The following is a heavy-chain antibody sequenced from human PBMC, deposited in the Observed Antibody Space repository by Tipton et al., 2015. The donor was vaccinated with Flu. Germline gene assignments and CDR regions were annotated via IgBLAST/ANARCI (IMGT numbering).Heavy chain of an antibody. CDR1: GGTFSSYA. V-gene: IGHV1-69*06. Sequence: QLVQSGAEVKKPGSSVKVSCKASGGTFSSYAISWVRQAPGQGLEWMGGIIPIFGTANYAQKFQGRVTITADKSTSTAYMELSSLRSEDTAVYYCARANYYGSGSYLNWFDPWGQGTLVTVSS. D-gene: IGHD3-10*01. CDR3: ARANYYGSGSYLNWFDP. J-gene: IGHJ5*02. CDR2: IIPIFGTA.